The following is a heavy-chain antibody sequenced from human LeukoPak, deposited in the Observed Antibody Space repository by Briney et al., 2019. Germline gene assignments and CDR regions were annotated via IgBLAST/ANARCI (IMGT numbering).Heavy chain of an antibody. V-gene: IGHV4-59*01. Sequence: PSETLSLTCTVSGGSISSYYWSWIRQPPGKGLEWIGYIYYSGSTNYNPSLKSRVTISVDTSKNQFSLKLSSVTAADTAVYYCAREGTGSTTTGSTPGADNWFDPWGQGTLVTASS. CDR2: IYYSGST. CDR1: GGSISSYY. J-gene: IGHJ5*02. D-gene: IGHD1-1*01. CDR3: AREGTGSTTTGSTPGADNWFDP.